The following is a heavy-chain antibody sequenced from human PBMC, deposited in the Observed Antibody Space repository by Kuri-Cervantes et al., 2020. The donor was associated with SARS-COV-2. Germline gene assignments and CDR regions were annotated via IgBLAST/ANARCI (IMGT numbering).Heavy chain of an antibody. V-gene: IGHV4-34*01. CDR2: INHSGST. CDR3: ARARGWVGATKPFDY. CDR1: GGSFSGYY. J-gene: IGHJ4*02. Sequence: SETLSLTCAVYGGSFSGYYWSWIRQPPGKGLEWIGEINHSGSTNYNPSLKSRVTISVDTSKNQFSLKLSSVTVADTAVYYCARARGWVGATKPFDYWGQGTLVTVSS. D-gene: IGHD1-26*01.